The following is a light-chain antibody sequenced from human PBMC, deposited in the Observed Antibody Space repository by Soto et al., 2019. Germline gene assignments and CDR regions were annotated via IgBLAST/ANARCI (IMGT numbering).Light chain of an antibody. J-gene: IGKJ3*01. CDR1: QSVSSSF. V-gene: IGKV3-20*01. CDR2: GAS. Sequence: EIVLTQSPGTLSLSPGERATLSCRASQSVSSSFLAWYQRRPGQAPRLLSFGASYRATGIPDRFSGSGSGTAFTLTISRLEPEDFAVYYCQHYGDSPPEYTFGPGTDVESK. CDR3: QHYGDSPPEYT.